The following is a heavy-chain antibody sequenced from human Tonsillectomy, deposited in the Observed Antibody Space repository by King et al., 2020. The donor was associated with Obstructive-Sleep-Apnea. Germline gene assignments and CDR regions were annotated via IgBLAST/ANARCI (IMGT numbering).Heavy chain of an antibody. D-gene: IGHD3-16*01. CDR2: IYHSGST. J-gene: IGHJ4*02. CDR3: ARSPGGEAFFDY. V-gene: IGHV4-4*02. CDR1: GGSTSRSDW. Sequence: QLQESGPGLVKPSGTLSLTCAVSGGSTSRSDWWGWVCLPPGKGRGWIGEIYHSGSTNYIPSLRSRVIISVDKSKNQLFLKLSSVTAADTAGYYCARSPGGEAFFDYWGQGTLVTVSS.